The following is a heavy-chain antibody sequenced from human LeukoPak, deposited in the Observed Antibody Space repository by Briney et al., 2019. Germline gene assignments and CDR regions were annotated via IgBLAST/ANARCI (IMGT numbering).Heavy chain of an antibody. CDR2: IIPIFGTA. CDR3: ARAYAFGGVIVGTYDAFDI. V-gene: IGHV1-69*06. Sequence: ASVKVSCKASGGTFSSYAISWVRQAPGQGLEWMGGIIPIFGTANYAQKFQGRVTITADKSTSTAYMELSSLRSEDTAVYYCARAYAFGGVIVGTYDAFDIWGQGTMVTVSS. J-gene: IGHJ3*02. CDR1: GGTFSSYA. D-gene: IGHD3-16*02.